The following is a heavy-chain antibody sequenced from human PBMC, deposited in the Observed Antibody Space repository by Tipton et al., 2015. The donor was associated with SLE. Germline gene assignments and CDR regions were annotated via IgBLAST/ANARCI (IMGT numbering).Heavy chain of an antibody. Sequence: TLSLTCTVSGGSISSYYWSWIRQPPGKGLEWIGYIYTSGSTNYNPSLKSRVTISVDTSKNQFSLKLSSVTAADTAVYYCARPLGGYYDYWGQGTLVTVSS. CDR3: ARPLGGYYDY. D-gene: IGHD3-22*01. CDR2: IYTSGST. CDR1: GGSISSYY. J-gene: IGHJ4*02. V-gene: IGHV4-4*08.